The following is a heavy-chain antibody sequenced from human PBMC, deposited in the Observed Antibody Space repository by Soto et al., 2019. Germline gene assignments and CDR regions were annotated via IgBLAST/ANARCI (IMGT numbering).Heavy chain of an antibody. V-gene: IGHV4-4*07. J-gene: IGHJ5*02. CDR2: IYTSGST. Sequence: SETLSLTCTVSGGSISSYYWSWIRQPAGKGLEWIGRIYTSGSTNYNPSLKSRVTMSVDTSKNQFSLKLSSVTAADTAVYYCARTSPYDFWSGYYTNWFDPWGQGTLVTVSS. D-gene: IGHD3-3*01. CDR1: GGSISSYY. CDR3: ARTSPYDFWSGYYTNWFDP.